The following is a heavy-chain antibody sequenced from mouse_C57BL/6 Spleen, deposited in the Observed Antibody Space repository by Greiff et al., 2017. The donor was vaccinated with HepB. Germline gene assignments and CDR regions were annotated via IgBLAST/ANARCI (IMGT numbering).Heavy chain of an antibody. CDR1: GYTFTSYW. Sequence: VQLQQPGAELVRPGTSVKLSCKASGYTFTSYWMHWVKQRPGQGLEWIGVIDPSDCYTNYNQKFKGKATVTVDTSSSTAYMQLSSLTSEDSAVYYCARNYGSPFDYWGQGTTLTVSS. CDR3: ARNYGSPFDY. V-gene: IGHV1-59*01. J-gene: IGHJ2*01. CDR2: IDPSDCYT. D-gene: IGHD1-1*01.